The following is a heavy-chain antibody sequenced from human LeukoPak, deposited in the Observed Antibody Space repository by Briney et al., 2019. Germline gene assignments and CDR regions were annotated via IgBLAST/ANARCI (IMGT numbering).Heavy chain of an antibody. CDR2: ISSSSSTI. CDR3: ARARRGDCGGDCYPEGPFDY. D-gene: IGHD2-21*02. Sequence: GGSLRLSCAASGFTFSSYSMTWVRQAPGRGLGWVSYISSSSSTIYYADSVKGRFTISRDNAKNSLYLQMNSLRAEDTAVYYCARARRGDCGGDCYPEGPFDYWGQGTLVTVSS. V-gene: IGHV3-48*01. CDR1: GFTFSSYS. J-gene: IGHJ4*02.